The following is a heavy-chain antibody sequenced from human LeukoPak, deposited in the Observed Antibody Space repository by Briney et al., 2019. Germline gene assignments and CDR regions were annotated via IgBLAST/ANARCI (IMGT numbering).Heavy chain of an antibody. CDR1: GGSISSNGYC. CDR3: VSSWVGPTGEPYYYYGLDV. CDR2: IYYSGST. J-gene: IGHJ6*02. V-gene: IGHV4-31*03. D-gene: IGHD1-26*01. Sequence: PSETLSLTCTVSGGSISSNGYCWSWIRQHPGKGLEWIGYIYYSGSTYYNPSLKSRVTISMDTSNNQFSLNLNSMTAADTAVYYCVSSWVGPTGEPYYYYGLDVWGQGSTLTVSS.